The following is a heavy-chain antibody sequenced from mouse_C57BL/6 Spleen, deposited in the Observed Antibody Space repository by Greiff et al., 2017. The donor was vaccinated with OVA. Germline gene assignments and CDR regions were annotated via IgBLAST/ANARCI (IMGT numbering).Heavy chain of an antibody. CDR1: GFTFSSYT. D-gene: IGHD1-1*01. Sequence: EVMLVESGGGLVKPGGSLKLSCAASGFTFSSYTMSWVRQTPEKRLEWVATISGGGGNTYYPDSVKGRFTISRDNAKNTLYLQMSSLRSEDTALYYCARPSNGSSDWYFEVWGTGTTVTVSS. V-gene: IGHV5-9*01. CDR3: ARPSNGSSDWYFEV. CDR2: ISGGGGNT. J-gene: IGHJ1*03.